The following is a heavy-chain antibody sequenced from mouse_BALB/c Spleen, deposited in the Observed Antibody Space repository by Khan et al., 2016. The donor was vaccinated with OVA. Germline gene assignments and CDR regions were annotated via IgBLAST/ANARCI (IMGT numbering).Heavy chain of an antibody. D-gene: IGHD3-3*01. CDR2: MWIGGSA. Sequence: QVQLKESGPGLVAPSQSLSISCTVSGFSLSRYSIHWLRQPPGKGLEWLGIMWIGGSADYNSALKSRLSISKDNSKSQVFLKMNSPQADDTAMYXCDRNRDGGSYWYFDVWGAGTTVTVSS. J-gene: IGHJ1*01. CDR1: GFSLSRYS. V-gene: IGHV2-6-4*01. CDR3: DRNRDGGSYWYFDV.